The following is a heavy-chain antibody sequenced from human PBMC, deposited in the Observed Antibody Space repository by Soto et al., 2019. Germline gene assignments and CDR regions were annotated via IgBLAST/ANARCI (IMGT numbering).Heavy chain of an antibody. D-gene: IGHD6-13*01. Sequence: GGSLRLSCAASGFTFSSYGMHWVRQAPGKGLEWVAVISYDGSNKYYADSVKGRFTISRDNSKNTLYLQMNSLRAEDTAVYYCAKAKYSSSWVNYWGPGTLVTVSS. CDR1: GFTFSSYG. J-gene: IGHJ4*02. CDR2: ISYDGSNK. V-gene: IGHV3-30*18. CDR3: AKAKYSSSWVNY.